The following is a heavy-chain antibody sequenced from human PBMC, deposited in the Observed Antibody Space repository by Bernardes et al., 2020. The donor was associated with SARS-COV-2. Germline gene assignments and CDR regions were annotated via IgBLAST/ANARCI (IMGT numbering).Heavy chain of an antibody. V-gene: IGHV4-59*01. Sequence: SETLSLTCTVSGGSISGYWSWIRQPPGKGLEWIGYIYYSGISKYNPSLQSRATISVDTSKNQFPLRLTSVTAADTAVYYCAKGLGVTTKDIFDIWGQGTLVTVSS. J-gene: IGHJ3*02. CDR3: AKGLGVTTKDIFDI. D-gene: IGHD4-17*01. CDR2: IYYSGIS. CDR1: GGSISGY.